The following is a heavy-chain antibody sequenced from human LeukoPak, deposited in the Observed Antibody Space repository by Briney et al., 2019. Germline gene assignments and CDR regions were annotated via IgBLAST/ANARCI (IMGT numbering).Heavy chain of an antibody. Sequence: SETLSLTCTVSGGSISSGSYYWSWIRQPAGKGLEWIGRIYTSGSTNYNPSLKSRVTISVDTSKNQFSPKLSSVTAADTAVYYCARVLDDFWSGYTIDYWGQGTLVTVSS. CDR1: GGSISSGSYY. J-gene: IGHJ4*02. CDR3: ARVLDDFWSGYTIDY. CDR2: IYTSGST. V-gene: IGHV4-61*02. D-gene: IGHD3-3*01.